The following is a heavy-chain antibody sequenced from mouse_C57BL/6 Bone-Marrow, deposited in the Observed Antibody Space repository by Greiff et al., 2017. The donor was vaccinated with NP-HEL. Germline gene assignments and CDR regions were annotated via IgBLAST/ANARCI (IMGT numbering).Heavy chain of an antibody. Sequence: EVHLVESGPGLVKPSQSLSLTCSVTGYSITSGYYWNWIRQFPGNKLEWMGYISYDGSNNYNPSLKNRISITRDTSKNQFFLKLNSVTTEDTATYYSARGTTVVATDFDVWGTGTTVTVSS. CDR3: ARGTTVVATDFDV. D-gene: IGHD1-1*01. V-gene: IGHV3-6*01. J-gene: IGHJ1*03. CDR2: ISYDGSN. CDR1: GYSITSGYY.